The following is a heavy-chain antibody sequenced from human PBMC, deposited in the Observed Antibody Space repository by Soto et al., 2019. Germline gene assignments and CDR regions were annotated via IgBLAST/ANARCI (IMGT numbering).Heavy chain of an antibody. CDR3: ARGGHTYGSEYYYAMDV. CDR2: ITSSSRYT. D-gene: IGHD3-10*01. J-gene: IGHJ6*02. Sequence: GGSLRLSCAASGFTFTEYYMSWIRQAPGGGLEWVSYITSSSRYTNYADSVKGRFTMSRDNAKNSLYLQMNSLRAEDTAVYYCARGGHTYGSEYYYAMDVWGQGTTVTVSS. CDR1: GFTFTEYY. V-gene: IGHV3-11*06.